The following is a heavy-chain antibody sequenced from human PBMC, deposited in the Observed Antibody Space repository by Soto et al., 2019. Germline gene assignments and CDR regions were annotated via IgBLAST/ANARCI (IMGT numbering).Heavy chain of an antibody. J-gene: IGHJ6*03. V-gene: IGHV3-7*01. CDR2: IKQDGSEK. CDR3: ARGPGEARAVDYYYYYMDV. CDR1: GFTFSSYW. D-gene: IGHD3-10*01. Sequence: GGSLRLSCAASGFTFSSYWMSWVRQAPGKGLEWVANIKQDGSEKYYVDSVKGRFTISRDNAKNSLYLQMNSLRAEDTAVYYCARGPGEARAVDYYYYYMDVWGKGTTVTVSS.